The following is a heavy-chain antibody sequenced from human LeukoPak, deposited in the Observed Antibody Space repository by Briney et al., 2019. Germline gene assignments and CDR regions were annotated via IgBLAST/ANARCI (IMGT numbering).Heavy chain of an antibody. CDR2: IKSKTDGGTT. J-gene: IGHJ4*02. CDR3: TNSYYYDSSGGGYDY. V-gene: IGHV3-15*01. CDR1: GFTFSNAW. Sequence: GGSLRLSCAASGFTFSNAWMSWVRQAPGKGLEWVGRIKSKTDGGTTDYSAPGKGRFIISRDDSKNTLYMKMNSLKTEEPAVYYCTNSYYYDSSGGGYDYWGQGALVTVSS. D-gene: IGHD3-22*01.